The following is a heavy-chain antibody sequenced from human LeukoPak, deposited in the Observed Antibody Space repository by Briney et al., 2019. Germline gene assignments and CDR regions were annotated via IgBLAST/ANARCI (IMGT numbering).Heavy chain of an antibody. CDR2: ISAYNGNT. J-gene: IGHJ6*04. Sequence: ASVKVSCKASGYTFTIYYNSWVRQAPGQGLEWMGWISAYNGNTKYAQKFQGRVTMTTDTSTSTAYMELRGLRYDDTAVYYCARAMGGDYGMDVWGKGTTVTVSS. CDR3: ARAMGGDYGMDV. CDR1: GYTFTIYY. V-gene: IGHV1-18*04. D-gene: IGHD2-21*01.